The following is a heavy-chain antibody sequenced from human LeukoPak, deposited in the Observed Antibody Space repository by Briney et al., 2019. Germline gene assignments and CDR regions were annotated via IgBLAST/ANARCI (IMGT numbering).Heavy chain of an antibody. D-gene: IGHD2-15*01. CDR1: GYTFTSYG. CDR3: AREWGYCSGGSCYDAFDI. J-gene: IGHJ3*02. Sequence: ASAKVSCKASGYTFTSYGISWVRQAPGQGLEWMGWISAYNGNTNYAQKLQGRVTMTTDTSTSTAYMELRSLRSDDTAVYYCAREWGYCSGGSCYDAFDIWGQGTMVTVSS. CDR2: ISAYNGNT. V-gene: IGHV1-18*01.